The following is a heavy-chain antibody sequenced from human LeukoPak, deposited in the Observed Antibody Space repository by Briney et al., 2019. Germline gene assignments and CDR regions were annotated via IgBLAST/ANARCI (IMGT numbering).Heavy chain of an antibody. J-gene: IGHJ4*02. V-gene: IGHV3-21*01. CDR2: ISSSSSYI. CDR3: AKVNYYNSSGYLDY. D-gene: IGHD3-22*01. CDR1: GFTFSSYS. Sequence: SGGSLRLSCAASGFTFSSYSMNWVRQAPGKGLEWVSSISSSSSYIYYADSVKGRFTISRDNSKNTLYLQMNSLRAEDTAVYYCAKVNYYNSSGYLDYWGQGTLVTVSS.